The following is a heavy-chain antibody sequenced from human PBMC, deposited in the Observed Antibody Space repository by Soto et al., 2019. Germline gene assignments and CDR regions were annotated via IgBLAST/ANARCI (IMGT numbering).Heavy chain of an antibody. CDR3: ARREGYYDSSGYYPNDAFDI. Sequence: ASVKVSCKASGGTFSSYAISWVRQAPGQGLEWMGGIIPIFGTANYAQKFQGRVTITADESTSTAYMELSSLRSEDTAVYYCARREGYYDSSGYYPNDAFDIWGQGTMVTVSS. V-gene: IGHV1-69*13. D-gene: IGHD3-22*01. J-gene: IGHJ3*02. CDR2: IIPIFGTA. CDR1: GGTFSSYA.